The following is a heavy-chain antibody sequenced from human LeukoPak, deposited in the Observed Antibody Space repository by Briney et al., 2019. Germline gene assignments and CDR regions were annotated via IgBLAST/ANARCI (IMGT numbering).Heavy chain of an antibody. J-gene: IGHJ4*02. CDR3: AREGYCSSTSCYLFDY. CDR2: INHSGST. V-gene: IGHV4-34*01. Sequence: SETLSLTCAVYGGSFSGYYWSWIRQPPGKVLEWIGEINHSGSTNYNPSLKSRVTISVDTSKNQFSLKLSSVTAADTAVYYCAREGYCSSTSCYLFDYWGQGTLVTVSS. D-gene: IGHD2-2*01. CDR1: GGSFSGYY.